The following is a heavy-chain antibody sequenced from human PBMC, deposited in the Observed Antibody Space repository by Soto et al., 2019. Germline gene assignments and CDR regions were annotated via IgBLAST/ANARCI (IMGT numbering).Heavy chain of an antibody. CDR2: ISGSGGST. D-gene: IGHD6-13*01. Sequence: GGSLRLSCAASGFTFSSYAMSWVRQAPGKGLEWVSAISGSGGSTYYADSVKGRFTISRDNSKNTLYLKMNSLRAEDTAVYYCAKAPRSSSWYPDTNWFDPWGQGTLVTVSS. V-gene: IGHV3-23*01. CDR1: GFTFSSYA. J-gene: IGHJ5*02. CDR3: AKAPRSSSWYPDTNWFDP.